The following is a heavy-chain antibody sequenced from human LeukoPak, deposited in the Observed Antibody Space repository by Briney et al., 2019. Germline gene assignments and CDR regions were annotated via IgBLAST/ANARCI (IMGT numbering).Heavy chain of an antibody. CDR2: ISGSGGST. J-gene: IGHJ6*03. CDR1: GFTFSSYA. D-gene: IGHD2-8*01. Sequence: GGSLRLSCAASGFTFSSYAMSWVRQAPGKGLEWVSAISGSGGSTYYADSVKGRFTISRDNAKNSLYLQMNSLRAEDTAVYYCAKVLRSAYYMDVWGKGTTVTVSS. V-gene: IGHV3-23*01. CDR3: AKVLRSAYYMDV.